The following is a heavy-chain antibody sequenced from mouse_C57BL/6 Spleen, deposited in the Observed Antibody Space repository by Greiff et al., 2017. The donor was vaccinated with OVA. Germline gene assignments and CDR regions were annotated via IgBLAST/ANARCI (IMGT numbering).Heavy chain of an antibody. CDR2: INPGSGGT. D-gene: IGHD2-4*01. CDR1: GYAFTNYL. Sequence: QVQLQQSGAELVRPGTSVKVSCKASGYAFTNYLIEWVKQRPGQGLEWIGVINPGSGGTNYNEKFKGKATLTADKSSSTAYMQLSSLTSEDSAVYFCARYDDYGPSYWYFDVWGTGTTVTVSS. CDR3: ARYDDYGPSYWYFDV. V-gene: IGHV1-54*01. J-gene: IGHJ1*03.